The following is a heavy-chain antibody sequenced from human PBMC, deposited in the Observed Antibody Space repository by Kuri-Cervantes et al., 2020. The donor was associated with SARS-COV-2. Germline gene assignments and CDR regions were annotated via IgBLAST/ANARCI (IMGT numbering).Heavy chain of an antibody. CDR1: GFKFSRTD. V-gene: IGHV3-33*06. D-gene: IGHD3-3*01. CDR2: IWYDGSNK. J-gene: IGHJ6*02. Sequence: GESLKISCAASGFKFSRTDMHWVRQAPGKGLEWVAVIWYDGSNKYYADSVKGRFTISRDNSKNTLYLQMNGLRAEDTAVYYCAKDLGIRDFWSGYSYGMDVWGQGTTVTVSS. CDR3: AKDLGIRDFWSGYSYGMDV.